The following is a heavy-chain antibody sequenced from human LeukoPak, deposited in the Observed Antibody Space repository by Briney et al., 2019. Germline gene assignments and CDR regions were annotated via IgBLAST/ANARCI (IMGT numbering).Heavy chain of an antibody. CDR2: IDSDTYGNTI. Sequence: GGSLRLSCAASGFTFSAFSMNWVRQAPGKGLEWISYIDSDTYGNTIYYPHTVKGRFTISRDNAKNSLYLQMNTLRADDTAVYYCARDGFGTGSNWGQGTLVTVSS. J-gene: IGHJ4*02. CDR3: ARDGFGTGSN. D-gene: IGHD3-16*01. V-gene: IGHV3-48*01. CDR1: GFTFSAFS.